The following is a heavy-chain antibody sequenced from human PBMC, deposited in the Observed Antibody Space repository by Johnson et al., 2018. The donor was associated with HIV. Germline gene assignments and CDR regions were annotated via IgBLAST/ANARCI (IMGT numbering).Heavy chain of an antibody. CDR1: GFTFSSYA. V-gene: IGHV3-30*04. D-gene: IGHD5-24*01. Sequence: QVQLVESGGGVVQPGRSLRLSCAASGFTFSSYAMHWVRQAPGKGLEWLAVISYDGSNKYYAYSVKGRFTISRDNSKNTLYLQMNSLRAEDTAVYYCARAWRDGSVWGQGTMVTVSS. J-gene: IGHJ3*01. CDR2: ISYDGSNK. CDR3: ARAWRDGSV.